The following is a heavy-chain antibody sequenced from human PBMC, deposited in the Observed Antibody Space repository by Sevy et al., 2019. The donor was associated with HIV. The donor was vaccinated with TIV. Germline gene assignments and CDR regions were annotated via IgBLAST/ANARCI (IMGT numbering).Heavy chain of an antibody. D-gene: IGHD3-10*01. CDR1: GFTFSTYA. CDR2: ISGSGGST. J-gene: IGHJ4*02. Sequence: GGSLRLSCAASGFTFSTYAMTWVRQAPGKGLEWVSVISGSGGSTYYADSVKGRFTISRDKSKNTLYRQMNSLRAEDTAVYYCAKDRVSGTYYTGDFDYWGQGTLVTVSS. CDR3: AKDRVSGTYYTGDFDY. V-gene: IGHV3-23*01.